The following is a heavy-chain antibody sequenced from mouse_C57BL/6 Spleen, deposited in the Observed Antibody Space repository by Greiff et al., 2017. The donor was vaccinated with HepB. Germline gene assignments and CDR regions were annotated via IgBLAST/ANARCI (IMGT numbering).Heavy chain of an antibody. J-gene: IGHJ3*01. Sequence: QVQLQQPGAELVMPGASVKLSCKASGYTFTSYWMHWVKQRPGQGLEWIGEIDPSDSYTNYNQKFKGKSTLTVDKSSSTAYMQLSSLTSEDSAVYYCARFRYDSAWFAYWGQGTLVTVSA. CDR3: ARFRYDSAWFAY. D-gene: IGHD2-4*01. V-gene: IGHV1-69*01. CDR1: GYTFTSYW. CDR2: IDPSDSYT.